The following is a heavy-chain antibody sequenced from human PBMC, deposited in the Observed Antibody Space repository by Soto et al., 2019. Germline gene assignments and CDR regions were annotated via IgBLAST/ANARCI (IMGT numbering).Heavy chain of an antibody. Sequence: PGGSLRLSCAASGFTFSSYAMSWVRQAPGKGLEWVSAISGSGGSTYYADSVKGRFTISRDNSKNTLYPQMNSLRAEDTAVYYCAKDGAAAGILRGYFQHWGQGTLVTVSS. D-gene: IGHD6-13*01. CDR3: AKDGAAAGILRGYFQH. V-gene: IGHV3-23*01. CDR1: GFTFSSYA. J-gene: IGHJ1*01. CDR2: ISGSGGST.